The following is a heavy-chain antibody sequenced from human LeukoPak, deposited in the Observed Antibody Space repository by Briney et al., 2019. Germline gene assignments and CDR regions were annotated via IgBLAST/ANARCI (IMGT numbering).Heavy chain of an antibody. CDR3: ARQSIGGSYWGGAFDI. V-gene: IGHV5-51*01. CDR2: IYPGDSDT. Sequence: GESLQISCKGSGYSFTNYWIGWVRQMPGKGLEWMGIIYPGDSDTRYSPSFQGQVTISADKSISTAYLQWSSLKASDTAMYYCARQSIGGSYWGGAFDIWGQGTMVTVSS. D-gene: IGHD1-26*01. CDR1: GYSFTNYW. J-gene: IGHJ3*02.